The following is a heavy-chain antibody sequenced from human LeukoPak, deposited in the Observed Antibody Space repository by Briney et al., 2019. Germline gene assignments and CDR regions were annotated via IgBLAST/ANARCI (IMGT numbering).Heavy chain of an antibody. D-gene: IGHD2-8*01. Sequence: PGGSLRLSCTASGFTFGDYAMSWVRQAPGKGLEWVGFIRIKAYGGTTEYAASVKGRFTISRDDSKSIAYLQMNSLKTEDTAVYYCARGSCTNGVCYHFDYWGKGTLVTVSS. J-gene: IGHJ4*02. CDR3: ARGSCTNGVCYHFDY. CDR1: GFTFGDYA. CDR2: IRIKAYGGTT. V-gene: IGHV3-49*04.